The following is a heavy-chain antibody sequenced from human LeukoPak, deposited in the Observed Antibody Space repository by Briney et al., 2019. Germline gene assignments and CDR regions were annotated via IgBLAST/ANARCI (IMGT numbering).Heavy chain of an antibody. Sequence: SETLSLTCAVYGGSFSGYYWSWIRQPPGKALEWIGYIYYTGTTKYNPSLKSRATISLDTSKNQFSLKLTSVTAADTALFFCARGYDIDVWGQGTTVTVSS. CDR2: IYYTGTT. V-gene: IGHV4-34*11. CDR3: ARGYDIDV. CDR1: GGSFSGYY. J-gene: IGHJ6*02.